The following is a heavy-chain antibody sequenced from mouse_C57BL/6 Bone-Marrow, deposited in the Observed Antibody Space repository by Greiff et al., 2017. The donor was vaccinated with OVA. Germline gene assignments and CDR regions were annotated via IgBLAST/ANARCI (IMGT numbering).Heavy chain of an antibody. CDR3: TRVGLGFDY. D-gene: IGHD4-1*01. CDR2: IRNKANNHAT. CDR1: GFTFSDAF. J-gene: IGHJ2*01. V-gene: IGHV6-6*01. Sequence: EVHLVESGGGLVQPGGSMKLSCAASGFTFSDAFLAWVRQSPEKGLDWVAEIRNKANNHATYYAESVKGRFTISRDDSKSRVYLQMNSLRAEDTGIYYCTRVGLGFDYWGQGTTLTVSS.